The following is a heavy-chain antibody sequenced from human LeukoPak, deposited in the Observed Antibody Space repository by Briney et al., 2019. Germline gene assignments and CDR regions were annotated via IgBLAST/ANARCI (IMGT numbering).Heavy chain of an antibody. CDR2: ISGSGVNT. CDR1: GFTFSSYG. CDR3: AKHPSPVFGGGSYFED. J-gene: IGHJ4*02. Sequence: GGSLRLSCAASGFTFSSYGMTWVRQAPGKGLEWVSAISGSGVNTDYADSVKGRFTISRDNSENTLYLQMNSLTAEDTAVYYCAKHPSPVFGGGSYFEDWGQGTLVTVSS. D-gene: IGHD3-16*01. V-gene: IGHV3-23*01.